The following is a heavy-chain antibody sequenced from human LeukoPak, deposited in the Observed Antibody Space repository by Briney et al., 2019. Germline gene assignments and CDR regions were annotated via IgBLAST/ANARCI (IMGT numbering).Heavy chain of an antibody. J-gene: IGHJ4*02. V-gene: IGHV3-48*03. CDR3: ARVRGLEWLLKHLDS. CDR2: ISGSGYPI. CDR1: GFTFSTYE. Sequence: GGSLRLACTASGFTFSTYEMNWVRQAPGKGLEWVSYISGSGYPIYYADSVKGRFTISRDNAKNSLYLQMNSLRAEDTAIYYCARVRGLEWLLKHLDSWGQGTLVTVSS. D-gene: IGHD3-3*01.